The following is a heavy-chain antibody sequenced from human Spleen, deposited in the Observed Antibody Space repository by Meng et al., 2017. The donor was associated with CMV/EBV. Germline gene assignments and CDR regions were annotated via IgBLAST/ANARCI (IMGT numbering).Heavy chain of an antibody. J-gene: IGHJ3*02. V-gene: IGHV1-18*01. CDR2: ISAYNGNT. CDR3: ASSASKAGTASKLPREDAFDI. Sequence: ASVKVSCKTTGYIFVNYGISWVRQAPGQGLEWMGWISAYNGNTDYVQKFQGRVTVTTDTSTTTANMELRSLRSEDTAVYYCASSASKAGTASKLPREDAFDIWGQGTMVTVSS. CDR1: GYIFVNYG. D-gene: IGHD1-1*01.